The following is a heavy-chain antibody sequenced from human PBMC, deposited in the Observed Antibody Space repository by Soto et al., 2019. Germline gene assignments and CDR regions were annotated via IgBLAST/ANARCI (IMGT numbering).Heavy chain of an antibody. CDR2: ISNDGSNK. J-gene: IGHJ5*01. D-gene: IGHD3-10*01. CDR1: GFRFSGYA. V-gene: IGHV3-30*18. Sequence: PGGSLRLSFAASGFRFSGYAMHWFRQAPGKGLEWLAAISNDGSNKYYGDSVKGRFTISRDNSKNTLYLQINSLRAEDTAVYYCAKDSECATNNYCPQGSWGQGTKVTVSS. CDR3: AKDSECATNNYCPQGS.